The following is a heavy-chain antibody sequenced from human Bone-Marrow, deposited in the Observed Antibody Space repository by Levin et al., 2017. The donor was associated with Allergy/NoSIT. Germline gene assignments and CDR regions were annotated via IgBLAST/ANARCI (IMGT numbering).Heavy chain of an antibody. D-gene: IGHD2-15*01. CDR2: IYSGGST. Sequence: ETLSLTCAASGFTVSNNYMTWVRQAPGKGLEWVSLIYSGGSTYYVDSVKGRFTISRDSSKNTVFLQMNSLRVEDTAVYYCSGGRYCSGSTCPDWGQGTLVTVSS. CDR3: SGGRYCSGSTCPD. V-gene: IGHV3-66*01. CDR1: GFTVSNNY. J-gene: IGHJ4*02.